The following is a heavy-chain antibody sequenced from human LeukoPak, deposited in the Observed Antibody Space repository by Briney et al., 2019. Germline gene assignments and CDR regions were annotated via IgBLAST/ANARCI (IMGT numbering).Heavy chain of an antibody. CDR3: LRDLVSMATILPPDGFDT. V-gene: IGHV1-2*07. CDR2: LNPRSGDR. Sequence: ASVTVSFMSSDYTFTYYYVHWVRQAPGQGLEWMGWLNPRSGDREYAHKFWGRVTINRDPPLSAAYMDPSNLTSNDTPVCFFLRDLVSMATILPPDGFDTWGHRALVTVSS. CDR1: DYTFTYYY. J-gene: IGHJ3*02. D-gene: IGHD5-24*01.